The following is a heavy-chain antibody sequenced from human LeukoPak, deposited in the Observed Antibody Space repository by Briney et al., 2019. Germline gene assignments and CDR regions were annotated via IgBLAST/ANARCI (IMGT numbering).Heavy chain of an antibody. Sequence: GRSLRLSCAASGFTFSSYGMHWVRQAPGKGLEWVAVIWDDGSNKYYADSVKGRFTISRDNSKNTLYLQMNSLRAEDTAVYYCAKVASIAVAADAFDIWGQGTMVTVSS. CDR1: GFTFSSYG. CDR2: IWDDGSNK. J-gene: IGHJ3*02. V-gene: IGHV3-33*06. CDR3: AKVASIAVAADAFDI. D-gene: IGHD6-19*01.